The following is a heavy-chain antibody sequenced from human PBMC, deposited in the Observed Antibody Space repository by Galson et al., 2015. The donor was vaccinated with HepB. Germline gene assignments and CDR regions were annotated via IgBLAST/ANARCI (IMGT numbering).Heavy chain of an antibody. D-gene: IGHD5-24*01. Sequence: SLRLSCAASGFTFSSYGMHWVRQAPGKGLEWVAVISYDGSNKYYADSVKGRFTISRDNSKNTLYLQMSSLRAEDTAVYYCARAPDYTYEDYWGQGTLVTVSS. J-gene: IGHJ4*02. V-gene: IGHV3-30*03. CDR3: ARAPDYTYEDY. CDR2: ISYDGSNK. CDR1: GFTFSSYG.